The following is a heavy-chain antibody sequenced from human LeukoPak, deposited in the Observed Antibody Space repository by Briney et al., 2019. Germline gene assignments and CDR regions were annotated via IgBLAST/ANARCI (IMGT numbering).Heavy chain of an antibody. J-gene: IGHJ3*02. CDR3: ARWRGALDAFDI. Sequence: GGSLRLSCAVSGFRFSDYYMNWVRQAPGKGLEWVSYISTSSSTIYYADSVKGRFTISRDNAKNSLYLQMNSLRAEDTAVYYCARWRGALDAFDIWGQGTMVTVSS. V-gene: IGHV3-11*04. D-gene: IGHD3-10*01. CDR2: ISTSSSTI. CDR1: GFRFSDYY.